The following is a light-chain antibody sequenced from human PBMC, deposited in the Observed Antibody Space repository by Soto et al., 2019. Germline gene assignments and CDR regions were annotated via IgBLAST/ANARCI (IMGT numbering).Light chain of an antibody. V-gene: IGKV1-39*01. CDR2: AAS. CDR1: QSISSY. Sequence: DIQMTQSPSSLSASVGDRVTITCRASQSISSYLNWYQQKPGKAPKLLIYAASSLQSGVPSRFSGSGSGTDFTLTISSLQPEDVATYYCQQSYIIPALTFGGGTKVEIK. J-gene: IGKJ4*02. CDR3: QQSYIIPALT.